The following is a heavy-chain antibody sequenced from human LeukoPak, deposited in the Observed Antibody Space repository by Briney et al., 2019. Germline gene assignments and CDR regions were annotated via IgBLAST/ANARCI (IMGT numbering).Heavy chain of an antibody. J-gene: IGHJ6*03. V-gene: IGHV3-48*01. CDR3: ARDPSSWYYYYMDV. CDR2: ISSSSSTI. CDR1: GFTFSSYS. Sequence: GGSLRLSCAASGFTFSSYSMNWVRQAPGKGLEWVSYISSSSSTIYYADSVEGRFTISRDNAKNSLYLQMNSLRAEGTAVYYCARDPSSWYYYYMDVWGKGTTVTVSS. D-gene: IGHD6-13*01.